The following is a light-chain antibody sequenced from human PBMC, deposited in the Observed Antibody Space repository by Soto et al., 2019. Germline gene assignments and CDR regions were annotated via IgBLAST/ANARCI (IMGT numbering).Light chain of an antibody. J-gene: IGKJ2*01. CDR3: QQYYRYPYT. Sequence: AIRMTQSPSSFSASTGDSVTSTCRASHGISSYFAWYQQKPGKAPKLLIYAASTLQSGVPSTFSGSGSGTDFTRNISCLQSEDFATYYCQQYYRYPYTFGQGTKLDIK. CDR2: AAS. V-gene: IGKV1-8*01. CDR1: HGISSY.